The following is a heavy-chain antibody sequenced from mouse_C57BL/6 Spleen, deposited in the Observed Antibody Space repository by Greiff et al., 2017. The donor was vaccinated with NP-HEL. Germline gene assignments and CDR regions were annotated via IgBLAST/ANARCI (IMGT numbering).Heavy chain of an antibody. Sequence: VKLMESGPGLVQPSQSLSITCTVSGFSLTSYGVHWVRQSPGKGLEWLGVIWSGGSTDYNAAFISRLSISKDNSKSQVFFKMNSLQADDTAIYYCASLSSYWYFDVWGTGTTVTVSS. CDR1: GFSLTSYG. V-gene: IGHV2-2*01. CDR3: ASLSSYWYFDV. CDR2: IWSGGST. D-gene: IGHD6-1*01. J-gene: IGHJ1*03.